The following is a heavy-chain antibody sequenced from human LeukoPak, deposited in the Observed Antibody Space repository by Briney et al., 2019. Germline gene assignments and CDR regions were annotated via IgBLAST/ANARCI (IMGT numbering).Heavy chain of an antibody. CDR3: ARDQRDYGGNCLDY. CDR1: GYSISSGYY. Sequence: TLSLTCTVSGYSISSGYYWGGIRQPPGKGVEWIGSIYHSGSTYYNPSLKSRVTISVDTSKNHFSLKLSSVTAADTAVYYCARDQRDYGGNCLDYWGQGTLVTVSS. J-gene: IGHJ4*02. D-gene: IGHD4-23*01. CDR2: IYHSGST. V-gene: IGHV4-38-2*02.